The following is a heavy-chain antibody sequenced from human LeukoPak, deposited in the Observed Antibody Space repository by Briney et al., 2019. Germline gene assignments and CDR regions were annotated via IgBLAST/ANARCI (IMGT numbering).Heavy chain of an antibody. CDR3: ARDRLDIVVVPAADFDY. CDR2: ISYDGSNK. CDR1: GFTFSSYA. V-gene: IGHV3-30-3*01. J-gene: IGHJ4*02. D-gene: IGHD2-2*01. Sequence: PGGSLRLSCAASGFTFSSYAVHWVRQAPGKGLEWVALISYDGSNKYYADSVKGRFTLSRDNSRNTLYLQMNSLRAEDTAVYYCARDRLDIVVVPAADFDYWGQGTLVTVSS.